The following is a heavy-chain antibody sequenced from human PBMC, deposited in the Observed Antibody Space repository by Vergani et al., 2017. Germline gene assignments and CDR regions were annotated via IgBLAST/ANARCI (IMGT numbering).Heavy chain of an antibody. CDR3: ARVAPDLRYSGSYGRYYFDY. V-gene: IGHV1-18*01. D-gene: IGHD1-26*01. Sequence: QVQLVQSGAEVKKPGASVKVSCKASGYTFTSYGISWVRQAPGQGLEWMGWISAYNGNTNYAQKLQGRVTMTTDTSTSTAYMELRSLRSDDTAVYYCARVAPDLRYSGSYGRYYFDYWGQGTLVTVSS. J-gene: IGHJ4*02. CDR1: GYTFTSYG. CDR2: ISAYNGNT.